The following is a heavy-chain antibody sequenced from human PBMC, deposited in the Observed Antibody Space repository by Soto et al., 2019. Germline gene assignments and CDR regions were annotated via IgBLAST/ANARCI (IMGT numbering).Heavy chain of an antibody. CDR3: VRERVVLVPAAIGYYYYYYGMDV. D-gene: IGHD2-2*02. CDR2: MNPNSGNT. CDR1: GYTFTSYD. J-gene: IGHJ6*02. V-gene: IGHV1-8*01. Sequence: ASVKVSCKASGYTFTSYDINWARQATGQGLEWMGWMNPNSGNTGYAQKFQGRVTMTRNTSISTAYMELSSLGSEDTAVYYCVRERVVLVPAAIGYYYYYYGMDVWGQGTTVTVSS.